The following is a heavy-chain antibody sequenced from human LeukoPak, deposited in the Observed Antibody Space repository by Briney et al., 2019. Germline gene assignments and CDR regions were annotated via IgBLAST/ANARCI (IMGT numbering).Heavy chain of an antibody. J-gene: IGHJ4*02. D-gene: IGHD3-16*01. CDR3: ARDYSWGVAYFDY. CDR2: IYHSGNT. CDR1: GDSITKDSYY. Sequence: SETLSLTCNVSGDSITKDSYYWAWIRQPPGKGLEWIGSIYHSGNTYKNPSPKSRVFIPVDTSKNQFSLNLTSVTAADTAVYYCARDYSWGVAYFDYWGQGALVTVSS. V-gene: IGHV4-39*07.